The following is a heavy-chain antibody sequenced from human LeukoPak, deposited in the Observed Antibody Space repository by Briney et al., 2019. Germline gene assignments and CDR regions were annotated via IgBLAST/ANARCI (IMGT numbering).Heavy chain of an antibody. J-gene: IGHJ4*02. V-gene: IGHV3-23*01. D-gene: IGHD6-19*01. CDR3: AKAGSGWYTFDY. CDR1: GFSFSTYS. Sequence: GGSLRLSCAASGFSFSTYSFSWVRQAPGKGLEWVSGISGSGGSTYYADPVKGRFTISRVNSKNTLYLQMNSLRAEDTAVYYCAKAGSGWYTFDYWGQGTLVTVSS. CDR2: ISGSGGST.